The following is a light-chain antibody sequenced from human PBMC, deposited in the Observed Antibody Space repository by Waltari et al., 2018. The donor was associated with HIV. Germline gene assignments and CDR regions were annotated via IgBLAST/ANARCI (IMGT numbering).Light chain of an antibody. CDR1: GSDLSSYDF. V-gene: IGLV2-14*01. J-gene: IGLJ3*02. CDR3: SSYTSPNSLL. CDR2: SVN. Sequence: QSALTPPASLSGFPGQSITISCTGRGSDLSSYDFVSWYRQDPGTAPQLVMYSVNTRPSAISFRFSGLKSGNTASLRISGLQSEDESAYYCSSYTSPNSLLFGGGTKLTV.